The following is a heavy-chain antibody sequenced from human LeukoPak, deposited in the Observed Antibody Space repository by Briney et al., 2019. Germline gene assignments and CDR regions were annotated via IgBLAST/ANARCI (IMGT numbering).Heavy chain of an antibody. Sequence: ASVKVSCKASGYTFTSYGINWVRQAPGQGLEWMGWINPNSGGTNYAQKFQGRVTMTRDTSISTAYMELSRLRSDDTAVYYCARDIEAAVGCYWGQGTLVTVSS. J-gene: IGHJ4*02. V-gene: IGHV1-2*02. CDR2: INPNSGGT. CDR1: GYTFTSYG. CDR3: ARDIEAAVGCY. D-gene: IGHD6-13*01.